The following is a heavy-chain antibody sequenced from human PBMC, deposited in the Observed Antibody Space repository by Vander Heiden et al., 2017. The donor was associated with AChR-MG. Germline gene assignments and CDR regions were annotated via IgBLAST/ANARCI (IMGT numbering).Heavy chain of an antibody. CDR1: GGAFSSYA. Sequence: QVRLVQSGAEVKKPGSSVKGSCKASGGAFSSYAIGWVRQAPGQGLEWMGGIIPIFGTANYAQKFQGRVTITADKSTSTAYMELSSLRSEDTAVYYCARDPLRWIAARWYPNWFDPWGQGTLVTVSS. D-gene: IGHD6-6*01. CDR2: IIPIFGTA. J-gene: IGHJ5*02. V-gene: IGHV1-69*06. CDR3: ARDPLRWIAARWYPNWFDP.